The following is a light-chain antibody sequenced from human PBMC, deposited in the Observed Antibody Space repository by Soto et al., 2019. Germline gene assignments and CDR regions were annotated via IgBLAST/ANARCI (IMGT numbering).Light chain of an antibody. CDR3: QQYCSSVLT. CDR1: QSVSTNS. Sequence: EIVLTHSPDTLSLYPGEIATLSCRASQSVSTNSLACYQQRPGQAPRPLIYGASSRASGTPDRFSGSGSGTDFTLIISRLEPEDFAVYYRQQYCSSVLTFGGGTKVDIK. J-gene: IGKJ4*01. V-gene: IGKV3-20*01. CDR2: GAS.